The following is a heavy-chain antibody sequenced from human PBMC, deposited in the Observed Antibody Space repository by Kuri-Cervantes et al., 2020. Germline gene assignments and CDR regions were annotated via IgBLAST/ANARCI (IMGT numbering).Heavy chain of an antibody. CDR3: ARDLRIAARSWRGHPYDY. Sequence: LSLTCAASGFTFRSYAMHWVRQAPGKGLEWVAVISYDGSNKYYADSVKGRFTISRDNSKNTLYLQMNSLRAEDTAVYYCARDLRIAARSWRGHPYDYWGQGTLVTVSS. CDR1: GFTFRSYA. CDR2: ISYDGSNK. V-gene: IGHV3-30-3*01. D-gene: IGHD6-6*01. J-gene: IGHJ4*02.